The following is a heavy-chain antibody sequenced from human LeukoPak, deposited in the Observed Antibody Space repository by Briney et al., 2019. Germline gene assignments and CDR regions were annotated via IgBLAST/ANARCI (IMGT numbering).Heavy chain of an antibody. V-gene: IGHV4-39*01. D-gene: IGHD4/OR15-4a*01. CDR3: ARPRDYGFDY. J-gene: IGHJ4*02. CDR1: GGSISSSSPY. CDR2: IYNGETT. Sequence: LSETLSLTCTVSGGSISSSSPYWGWIRQPPGKGLEWIGTIYNGETTYYNSSLKSRVTISVDTSKNQFSLKLSSVTAADTAVYYCARPRDYGFDYWGQGTLVTVSS.